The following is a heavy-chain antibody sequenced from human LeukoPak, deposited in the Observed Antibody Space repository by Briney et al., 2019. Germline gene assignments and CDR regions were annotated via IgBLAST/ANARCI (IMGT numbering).Heavy chain of an antibody. CDR2: ISYSGST. CDR3: ARVLSGYYPWYFDL. V-gene: IGHV4-59*01. CDR1: GGSISTYY. J-gene: IGHJ2*01. Sequence: SETLSLTCTVSGGSISTYYWSWIRQPPGGGLEWIGYISYSGSTDYNPSLKSRVTISVDTSKNQFSLKLNSVTAADTAVYYCARVLSGYYPWYFDLWGRGTLVTVTS. D-gene: IGHD3-22*01.